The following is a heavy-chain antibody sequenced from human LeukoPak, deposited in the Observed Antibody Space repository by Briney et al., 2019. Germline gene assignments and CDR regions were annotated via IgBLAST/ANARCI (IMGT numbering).Heavy chain of an antibody. CDR1: GGSISSISYY. Sequence: PSETLSLTCTVSGGSISSISYYWGWIRQPPGKGLDWIGSIYSSGSTYYNPSLKNRVTLSVDTSKNQFSLKLSSVIAADTAVYYCTRHKRKQLTKGNWFDPWGQGTPVTVSS. V-gene: IGHV4-39*01. CDR2: IYSSGST. J-gene: IGHJ5*02. CDR3: TRHKRKQLTKGNWFDP. D-gene: IGHD2-2*01.